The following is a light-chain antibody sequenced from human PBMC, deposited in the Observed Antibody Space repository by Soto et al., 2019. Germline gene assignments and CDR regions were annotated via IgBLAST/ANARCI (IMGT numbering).Light chain of an antibody. Sequence: DIQITQSPSTLSASVGDRVTITCRASQSISSWLAWYQQKPGKAPKLLIYDASSLESGVPSRFSGSGSGTEFTLTISSLQPDDFATYYCQQHRTFGQGTKVDIK. J-gene: IGKJ1*01. V-gene: IGKV1-5*01. CDR3: QQHRT. CDR1: QSISSW. CDR2: DAS.